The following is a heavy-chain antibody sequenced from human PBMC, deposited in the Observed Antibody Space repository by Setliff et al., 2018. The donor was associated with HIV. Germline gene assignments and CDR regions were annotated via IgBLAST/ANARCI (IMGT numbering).Heavy chain of an antibody. D-gene: IGHD1-26*01. J-gene: IGHJ4*02. CDR1: GYSISSGYY. V-gene: IGHV4-38-2*01. CDR2: INHSGST. Sequence: PSETLSLTCAVSGYSISSGYYWSWIRQPPGKGLEWIGEINHSGSTNYNPSLKSRVTISVDTSMDQFSLKLSSVTAADTAVYYCATKGAEWELPDMIFDYWGQGTLVTVSS. CDR3: ATKGAEWELPDMIFDY.